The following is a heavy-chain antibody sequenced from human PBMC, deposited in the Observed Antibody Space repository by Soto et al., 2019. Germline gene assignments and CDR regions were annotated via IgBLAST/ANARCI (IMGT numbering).Heavy chain of an antibody. V-gene: IGHV4-59*08. Sequence: ASVTKSVTCSVAGGYIGSYYWSWIRKNPGKGLEWIGYIYYSGSTNYNPSLKSRVTISVDTSKNQFSLKLSSVTAADTAVYYCARHAHNHGAHYGTAVWRQGTTVTVSS. J-gene: IGHJ6*02. D-gene: IGHD4-17*01. CDR3: ARHAHNHGAHYGTAV. CDR2: IYYSGST. CDR1: GGYIGSYY.